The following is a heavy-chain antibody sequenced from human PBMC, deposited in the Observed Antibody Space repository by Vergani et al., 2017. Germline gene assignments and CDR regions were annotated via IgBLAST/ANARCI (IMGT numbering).Heavy chain of an antibody. CDR2: VDPEDGET. V-gene: IGHV1-69-2*01. CDR1: GYTFTDHY. D-gene: IGHD4-17*01. Sequence: EVQLVQSGAEVKKPGATMKISRKVSGYTFTDHYMHWVKQAPGKGLEWMGLVDPEDGETIYAEKFKGRVTIAADTSTDTDHLELSSLRSEDTAVYYCATPQTVTTGGMEVWGQGTTVIVSS. CDR3: ATPQTVTTGGMEV. J-gene: IGHJ6*02.